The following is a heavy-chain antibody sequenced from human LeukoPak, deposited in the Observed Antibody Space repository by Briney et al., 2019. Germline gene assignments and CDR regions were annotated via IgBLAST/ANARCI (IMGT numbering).Heavy chain of an antibody. Sequence: GALVKVSCKASGYTFTGYYMHWVRQAPGQGLEWMGWINPNSGGTNYAQKFQGRVTMTRDTSISTAYMELSRLRSDDTAVYYCARVEYSSSWYSSENYYYYGMDVWGQGTTVTVSS. D-gene: IGHD6-13*01. CDR1: GYTFTGYY. J-gene: IGHJ6*02. CDR3: ARVEYSSSWYSSENYYYYGMDV. V-gene: IGHV1-2*02. CDR2: INPNSGGT.